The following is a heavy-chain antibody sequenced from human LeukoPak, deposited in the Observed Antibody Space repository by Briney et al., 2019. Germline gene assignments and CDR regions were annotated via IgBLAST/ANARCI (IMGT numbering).Heavy chain of an antibody. CDR1: GFTFSSHA. V-gene: IGHV3-23*01. CDR3: ARRYSRGDTWYYFDY. D-gene: IGHD2-15*01. CDR2: IRRRGRST. Sequence: GGPLRLFCAASGFTFSSHAMSWVRPAPGKGLEWGSTIRRRGRSTYYAASVKGRFTISSDNSQNTQYLQVNSLRGEGSAVYSFARRYSRGDTWYYFDYWGQGTLVTVSS. J-gene: IGHJ4*02.